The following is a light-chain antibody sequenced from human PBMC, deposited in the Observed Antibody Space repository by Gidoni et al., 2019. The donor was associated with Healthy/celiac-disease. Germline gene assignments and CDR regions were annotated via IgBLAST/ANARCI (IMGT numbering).Light chain of an antibody. CDR2: GAS. CDR1: QSVSSN. CDR3: QQYNNWHPLT. J-gene: IGKJ4*01. V-gene: IGKV3-15*01. Sequence: EIVMTQSPATLSVSPGERATLSCRASQSVSSNFAWYQQKPGQAPRLLIYGASTRATGIPARFSGSGSGTEFTLTIRSLQSEDVAVYYCQQYNNWHPLTFGGGTKVEIK.